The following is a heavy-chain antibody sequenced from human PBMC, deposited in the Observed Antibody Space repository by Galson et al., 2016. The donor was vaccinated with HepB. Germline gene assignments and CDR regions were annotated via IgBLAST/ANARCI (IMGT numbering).Heavy chain of an antibody. D-gene: IGHD4-11*01. CDR3: ARGVRIEDYSNYYY. CDR1: GFTFSSYA. J-gene: IGHJ4*02. Sequence: SLRLSCAASGFTFSSYAMSWVRQAPGKGLEWVSTITGTAGNTYYGDSVKGRFTISRHNSKNTLYLQMNSLRAEDTAVYYCARGVRIEDYSNYYYWGQGTLVTVSS. V-gene: IGHV3-23*01. CDR2: ITGTAGNT.